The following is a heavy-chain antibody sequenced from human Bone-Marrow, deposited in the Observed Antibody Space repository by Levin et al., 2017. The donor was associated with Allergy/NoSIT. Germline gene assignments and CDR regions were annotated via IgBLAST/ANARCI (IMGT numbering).Heavy chain of an antibody. V-gene: IGHV4-39*02. CDR2: IYYSGST. CDR3: AREYSSSSGKAFDI. CDR1: GGSITSSSYF. D-gene: IGHD6-13*01. Sequence: SETLSLTCTVSGGSITSSSYFWGWIRQPPGKGLEWIGRIYYSGSTYYNPSLKSRVTISVDTSKNPFSLKLSSVTAADTAIYYCAREYSSSSGKAFDIWGQGTMVTVSS. J-gene: IGHJ3*02.